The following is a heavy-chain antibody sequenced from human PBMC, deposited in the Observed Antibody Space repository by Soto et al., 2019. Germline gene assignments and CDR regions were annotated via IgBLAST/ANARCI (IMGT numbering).Heavy chain of an antibody. J-gene: IGHJ4*02. CDR2: INWNGGST. CDR1: GFTFDDYG. D-gene: IGHD2-21*01. Sequence: AGGSLRLSCAASGFTFDDYGMSWVRQAPGKGLEWVSGINWNGGSTGYADSVKGRFTISRDDSKNTLFLEMNSLKTEDTAMYYCIVGNDFDYWGQGTLVTVSS. V-gene: IGHV3-20*04. CDR3: IVGNDFDY.